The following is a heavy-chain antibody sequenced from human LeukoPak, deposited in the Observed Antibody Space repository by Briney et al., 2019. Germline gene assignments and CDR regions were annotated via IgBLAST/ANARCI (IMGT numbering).Heavy chain of an antibody. CDR1: GGFISSGGYY. V-gene: IGHV4-31*03. CDR3: ASSYYYDSSGSGAFDI. Sequence: SETLSLTCTVSGGFISSGGYYWSWIRQHPGKGLEWIGYIYYSGSTYYNPSLKSRVTISVDTSKNQFSLKLSSVTAADTAVYYCASSYYYDSSGSGAFDIWGQGTMVTVSS. J-gene: IGHJ3*02. D-gene: IGHD3-22*01. CDR2: IYYSGST.